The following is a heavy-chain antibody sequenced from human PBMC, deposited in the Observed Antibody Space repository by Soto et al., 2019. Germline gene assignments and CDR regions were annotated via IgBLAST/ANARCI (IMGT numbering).Heavy chain of an antibody. CDR3: AKDPDKIAVDPRGYFDY. V-gene: IGHV3-48*01. Sequence: GGSLRLSCAASGFTFSSYSMNWVRQAPGKGLEWVAYISGSSVAILYADSVTGRFTISRDSAKNTLYLQMNSLRAEDTAVYYCAKDPDKIAVDPRGYFDYWGQGTLVTVSS. J-gene: IGHJ4*02. CDR2: ISGSSVAI. CDR1: GFTFSSYS. D-gene: IGHD6-19*01.